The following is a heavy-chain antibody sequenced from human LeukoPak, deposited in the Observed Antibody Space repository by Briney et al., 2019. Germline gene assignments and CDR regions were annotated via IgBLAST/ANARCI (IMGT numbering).Heavy chain of an antibody. D-gene: IGHD2-2*01. CDR3: ARSPLVVPAAIWFDP. V-gene: IGHV4-59*06. CDR1: GGSISSYY. CDR2: IYYSGST. J-gene: IGHJ5*02. Sequence: SETLSLTCTVSGGSISSYYWSWIRQHPGKGLEWIGYIYYSGSTYYNPSLKSRVTISVDTSKNQFSLKLSSVTAADTAVYYCARSPLVVPAAIWFDPWGQGTLVTVSS.